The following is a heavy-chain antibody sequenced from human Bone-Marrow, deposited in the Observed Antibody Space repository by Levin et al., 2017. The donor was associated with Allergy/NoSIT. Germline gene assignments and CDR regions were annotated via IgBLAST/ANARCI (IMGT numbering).Heavy chain of an antibody. CDR1: GGSISNSY. CDR2: IKNSGTT. J-gene: IGHJ6*02. Sequence: PSETLSLTCSVSGGSISNSYWSWIRQAPGKGLEWIGYIKNSGTTKSNPSLNSRLTISADTSKNQFSLRLTSVTAADTAVYYCASLGYTISYYDYAMDVWGQGTTVTVSS. V-gene: IGHV4-4*08. CDR3: ASLGYTISYYDYAMDV. D-gene: IGHD5-12*01.